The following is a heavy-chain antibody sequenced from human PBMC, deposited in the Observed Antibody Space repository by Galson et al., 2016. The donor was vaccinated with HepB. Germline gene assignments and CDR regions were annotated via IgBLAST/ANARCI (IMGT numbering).Heavy chain of an antibody. CDR2: ISANNDNT. CDR3: AKDSQTIVVRRHYYHYGMDV. Sequence: SVKVSCKASGYSFRSYGINWVRQAPGQGLEWMGWISANNDNTNYTQKFQGRVTMTTDTSTDTAYMELRSLRPDDTAVFFCAKDSQTIVVRRHYYHYGMDVWGQGTTVTVSS. J-gene: IGHJ6*02. D-gene: IGHD2-15*01. V-gene: IGHV1-18*01. CDR1: GYSFRSYG.